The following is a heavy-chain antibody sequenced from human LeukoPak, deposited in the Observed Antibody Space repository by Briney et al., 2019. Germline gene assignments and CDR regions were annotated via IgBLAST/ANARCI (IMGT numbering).Heavy chain of an antibody. J-gene: IGHJ6*02. CDR1: GFTFSGSA. V-gene: IGHV3-73*01. Sequence: GGSLRLSCAASGFTFSGSAMHWVRQASGKGLEWVGRIRSKANSYATAYAASVKGRFTISRDDSKNTAYLQMNSLKTEDTAVYYCTSAEPRVPAAFGRHYYYYGMDVWGQGTTVTVSS. CDR3: TSAEPRVPAAFGRHYYYYGMDV. CDR2: IRSKANSYAT. D-gene: IGHD2-2*01.